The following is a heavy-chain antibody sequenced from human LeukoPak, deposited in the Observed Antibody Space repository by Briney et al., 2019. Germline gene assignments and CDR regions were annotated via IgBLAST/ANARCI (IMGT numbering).Heavy chain of an antibody. D-gene: IGHD3-3*01. J-gene: IGHJ4*02. CDR1: GGTFSSYA. Sequence: ASVKVSCKASGGTFSSYAISWVRQAPGQGLEWMGWISAYNGNTNYAQKLQGRVTMTTDTSTSTAYMELRSLRSDDTAVYYCARGRAEWSNYYFDYWGQGTLVTVSS. V-gene: IGHV1-18*01. CDR3: ARGRAEWSNYYFDY. CDR2: ISAYNGNT.